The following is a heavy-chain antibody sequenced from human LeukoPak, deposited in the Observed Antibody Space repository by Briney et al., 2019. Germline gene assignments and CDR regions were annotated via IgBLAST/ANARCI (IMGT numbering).Heavy chain of an antibody. CDR2: IYPGDSDT. V-gene: IGHV5-51*01. CDR1: GYSFTTYW. CDR3: ARLTYYYGSGSYSALGY. Sequence: GESLKISCKASGYSFTTYWIGWVRQMPGKGLEWMGIIYPGDSDTRYSPSFQGQVTISADKSISTAYLQWSSLKASDTAMYYCARLTYYYGSGSYSALGYWGQGTLVTVSS. D-gene: IGHD3-10*01. J-gene: IGHJ4*02.